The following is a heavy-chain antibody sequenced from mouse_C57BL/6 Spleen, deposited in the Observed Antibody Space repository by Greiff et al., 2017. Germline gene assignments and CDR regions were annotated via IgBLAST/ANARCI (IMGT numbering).Heavy chain of an antibody. D-gene: IGHD2-12*01. V-gene: IGHV5-17*01. CDR3: ARGWIYDDYFDY. CDR1: GFTFSDYG. Sequence: DVQLVESGGGLVKPGGSLKLSCAASGFTFSDYGMHWVRQAPEKGLEWVAYISSGSSTIYYADTVKGRFTISRDNAKNTLFLQMTSLRSEDTAMYYCARGWIYDDYFDYCGQGTTLTVSS. J-gene: IGHJ2*01. CDR2: ISSGSSTI.